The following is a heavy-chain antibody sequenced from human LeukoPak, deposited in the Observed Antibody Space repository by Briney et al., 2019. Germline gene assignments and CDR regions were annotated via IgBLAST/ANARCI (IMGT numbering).Heavy chain of an antibody. CDR1: GYSFTAYW. CDR2: IDPSDSYT. V-gene: IGHV5-10-1*01. CDR3: ARRRFSGDTAMLDY. Sequence: GESLRISFKGSGYSFTAYWIIWVRQRSGKGLECMGSIDPSDSYTNYSPSFQGHVTISTDTSISTAFLQWSSLKASDTAMYYCARRRFSGDTAMLDYWGQGTLVSVSS. D-gene: IGHD5-18*01. J-gene: IGHJ4*02.